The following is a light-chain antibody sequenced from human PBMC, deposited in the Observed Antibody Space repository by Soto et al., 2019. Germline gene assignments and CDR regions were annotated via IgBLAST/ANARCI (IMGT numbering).Light chain of an antibody. CDR1: SGHSTYA. CDR3: PTWGTGSVV. V-gene: IGLV4-69*01. CDR2: LNSDDSH. Sequence: QPVLTQSPSASASLGASVKLTCTLSSGHSTYAIAWHQQQPEKGPRYLMKLNSDDSHTKGDGIPDRFSGSSSGAERYLTISSLQSEDEADYYCPTWGTGSVVFGGGTKLTVL. J-gene: IGLJ3*02.